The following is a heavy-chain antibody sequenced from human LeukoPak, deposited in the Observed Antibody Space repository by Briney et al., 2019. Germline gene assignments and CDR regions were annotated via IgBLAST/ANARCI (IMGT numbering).Heavy chain of an antibody. CDR3: ARMTNYYYYMDV. V-gene: IGHV3-23*01. CDR1: GFTFSSYA. Sequence: PGGSLRLSCAASGFTFSSYAMSWVRQAPGKGLEWVSAISGSGGSTYYADSVKGRFTISRDNSKNTLYLQMNSLRAEDPAVYYCARMTNYYYYMDVWGKGTTVTVSS. CDR2: ISGSGGST. J-gene: IGHJ6*03.